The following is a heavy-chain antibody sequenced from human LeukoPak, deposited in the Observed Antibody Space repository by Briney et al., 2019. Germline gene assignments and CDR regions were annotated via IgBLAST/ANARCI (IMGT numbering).Heavy chain of an antibody. CDR3: ARVRSYYYGMDV. V-gene: IGHV1-2*02. CDR2: INTNSGGT. CDR1: GYTFTDNY. Sequence: ASVKVSCKVSGYTFTDNYIHWVRQAPGQGLEWMGWINTNSGGTNYAQRFQGRVTVTGDTSISTAYIELSRLTSDDTAVYYCARVRSYYYGMDVWGQGTTVTVSS. J-gene: IGHJ6*02.